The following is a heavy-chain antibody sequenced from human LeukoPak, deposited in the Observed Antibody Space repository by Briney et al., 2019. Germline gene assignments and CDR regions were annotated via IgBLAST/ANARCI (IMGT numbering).Heavy chain of an antibody. CDR3: AREAYSGSYFDY. CDR2: ISAYNGNT. Sequence: ASVKVSCKASGYTFTGYYMHWVRQAPGQGPEWMGWISAYNGNTNYAQKLQGRVTMTTDTSTSTAYMELRSLRSDDTAVYYCAREAYSGSYFDYWGQGTLVTVSS. J-gene: IGHJ4*02. CDR1: GYTFTGYY. D-gene: IGHD1-26*01. V-gene: IGHV1-18*04.